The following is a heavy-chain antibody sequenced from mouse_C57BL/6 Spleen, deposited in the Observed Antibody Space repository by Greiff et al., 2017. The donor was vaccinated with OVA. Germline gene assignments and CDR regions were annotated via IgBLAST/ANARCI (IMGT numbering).Heavy chain of an antibody. Sequence: EVKVEESGGDLVKPGGSLKLSCAASGFTFSSYGMSWVRQTPDKRLEWVATISSGGSYTYYPDSVKGRFTISRDNAKNTLYLQMSSLKSEDTAMYYWARHRELGAIMGYAMDYWGQGTSVTVSS. CDR1: GFTFSSYG. CDR3: ARHRELGAIMGYAMDY. V-gene: IGHV5-6*02. D-gene: IGHD3-1*01. J-gene: IGHJ4*01. CDR2: ISSGGSYT.